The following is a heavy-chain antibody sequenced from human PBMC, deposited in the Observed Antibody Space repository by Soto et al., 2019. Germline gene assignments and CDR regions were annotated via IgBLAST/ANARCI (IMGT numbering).Heavy chain of an antibody. Sequence: QVQLQQWGAGLLKASETLSLTCAVYGGSFSGYYWSWIRQPPGKGLEWIGEINHSGSTNYNPSLKSRVTISVDTSKNQFSLKLSSVTAADTAVYYCARPSEGSSSSIDYWGQGTLVTVSS. J-gene: IGHJ4*02. CDR1: GGSFSGYY. V-gene: IGHV4-34*01. CDR3: ARPSEGSSSSIDY. D-gene: IGHD6-6*01. CDR2: INHSGST.